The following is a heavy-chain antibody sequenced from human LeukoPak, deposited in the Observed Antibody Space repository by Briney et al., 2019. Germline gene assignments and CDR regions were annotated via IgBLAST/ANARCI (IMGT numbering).Heavy chain of an antibody. CDR1: GITLSNYG. D-gene: IGHD3-22*01. V-gene: IGHV3-23*01. CDR2: ISDSGGRT. J-gene: IGHJ4*02. Sequence: GGSLRLSCAVSGITLSNYGMSWVRQAPGKGLEWVAGISDSGGRTNYADSVKGRFTISRDNPKNILYLQMNSLRAEDTAVYFCAKRGVVIRVILVGFHREAYYFDSWGQGALVTVCS. CDR3: AKRGVVIRVILVGFHREAYYFDS.